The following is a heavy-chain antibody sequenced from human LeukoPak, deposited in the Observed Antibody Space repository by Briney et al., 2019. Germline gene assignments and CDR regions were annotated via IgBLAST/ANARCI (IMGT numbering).Heavy chain of an antibody. CDR2: IKQDGSEK. J-gene: IGHJ5*02. V-gene: IGHV3-7*01. CDR1: GFTFSSYW. Sequence: PGGSLRLSCAASGFTFSSYWMSWVRQAPGKGLEWVANIKQDGSEKYYVDSVKGRFTISRDNAKNSLYLQMNSLRAEDAAVYYCAREGYCSGGSCYSAHPNWFDPWGQGTLVTVSS. CDR3: AREGYCSGGSCYSAHPNWFDP. D-gene: IGHD2-15*01.